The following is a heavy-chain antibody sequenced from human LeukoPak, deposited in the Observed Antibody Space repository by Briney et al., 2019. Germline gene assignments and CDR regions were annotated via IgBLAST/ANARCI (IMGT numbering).Heavy chain of an antibody. V-gene: IGHV1-24*01. Sequence: GASVKVSCKASGDTFSSYAFTWVRQAPGQGLEWMGGFDPEDGETIYAQKFQGRVTMTEDTSTGTAYMELSSLRSEDTAVYYCATDWVDTAMVSRDYWGQGTLVTVSS. CDR3: ATDWVDTAMVSRDY. CDR1: GDTFSSYA. J-gene: IGHJ4*02. CDR2: FDPEDGET. D-gene: IGHD5-18*01.